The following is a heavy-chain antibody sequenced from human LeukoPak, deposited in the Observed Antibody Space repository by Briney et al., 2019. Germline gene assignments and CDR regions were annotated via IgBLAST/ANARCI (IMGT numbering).Heavy chain of an antibody. J-gene: IGHJ4*02. CDR3: ARDQYYDFWSGYSSAFDY. V-gene: IGHV3-30*01. CDR2: ISYDGSNK. Sequence: GGSLRPSCAASGFTFSSYAMHWVRQAPGKGLEWVAVISYDGSNKYYADSVKGRFTISRDNSKNTLYLQMNSLRAEDTAVYYCARDQYYDFWSGYSSAFDYWGQGTLVTVSS. CDR1: GFTFSSYA. D-gene: IGHD3-3*01.